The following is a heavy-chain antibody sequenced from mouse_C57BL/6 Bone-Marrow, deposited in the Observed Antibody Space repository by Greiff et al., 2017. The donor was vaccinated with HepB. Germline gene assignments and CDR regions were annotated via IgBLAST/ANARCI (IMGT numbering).Heavy chain of an antibody. V-gene: IGHV5-6*02. J-gene: IGHJ1*03. Sequence: EVKLMESGGDLVKPGGSLKLSCAASGFTFSSYGMSWVRQTPDKRLEWVATISSGGSYTYYPDSVKGRFTISRDNAKNTLYLQMSSLKSEDTAMYYCARRVLRARDVWGTGTTVTVSS. CDR1: GFTFSSYG. CDR2: ISSGGSYT. D-gene: IGHD1-1*01. CDR3: ARRVLRARDV.